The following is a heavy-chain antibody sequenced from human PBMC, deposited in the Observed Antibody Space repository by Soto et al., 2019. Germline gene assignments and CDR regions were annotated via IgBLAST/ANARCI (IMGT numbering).Heavy chain of an antibody. CDR1: GYTFTSYD. D-gene: IGHD4-17*01. J-gene: IGHJ5*02. CDR3: ARKRGDDYGDYVALDWFDP. CDR2: MNPNSGNT. Sequence: ASVKVSCTASGYTFTSYDINWVRQATGQGLEWMGWMNPNSGNTGYAQKFQGRVTMTRSTSISTAYMELSSLRSEDTAVHYCARKRGDDYGDYVALDWFDPWGQGTLVTVSS. V-gene: IGHV1-8*01.